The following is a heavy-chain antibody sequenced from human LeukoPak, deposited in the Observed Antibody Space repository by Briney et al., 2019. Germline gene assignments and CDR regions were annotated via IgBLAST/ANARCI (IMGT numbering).Heavy chain of an antibody. J-gene: IGHJ4*02. CDR1: GFTFSSYG. CDR2: ISYDGSNK. D-gene: IGHD2-15*01. CDR3: AKVDCLGSCYRYYFDY. V-gene: IGHV3-30*18. Sequence: GGSLRLSCAASGFTFSSYGMHWVRQAPGKGLEWVAVISYDGSNKYYADSVKGRFTISRDNSKNTLHLQMNSLSAEDTAVYYCAKVDCLGSCYRYYFDYWGQGTLVTVSS.